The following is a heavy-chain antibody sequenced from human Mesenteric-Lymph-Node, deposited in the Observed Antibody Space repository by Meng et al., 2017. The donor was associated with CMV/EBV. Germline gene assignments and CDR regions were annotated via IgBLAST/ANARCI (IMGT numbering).Heavy chain of an antibody. J-gene: IGHJ4*02. Sequence: ASVKVSCKASGYTFIGYYIHWVRQAPGQGLEWLGWINPISGGTNYVQKFQGRVTMTRDTSISTAYMEVSRLRSDDTAVYYCARDAAAYCGGECYFFDYWGQGTLVTVSS. CDR2: INPISGGT. D-gene: IGHD2-21*01. CDR1: GYTFIGYY. V-gene: IGHV1-2*02. CDR3: ARDAAAYCGGECYFFDY.